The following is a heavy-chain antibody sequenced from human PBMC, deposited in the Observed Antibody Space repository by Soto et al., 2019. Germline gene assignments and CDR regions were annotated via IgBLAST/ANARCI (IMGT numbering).Heavy chain of an antibody. V-gene: IGHV1-2*02. CDR3: ARSGGVVVVAATPVGYYYYGMDV. D-gene: IGHD2-15*01. CDR1: GYTFTGYY. J-gene: IGHJ6*02. Sequence: ASVKVSCKASGYTFTGYYMHWVRQAPGQGLEWMGWINPNSGGTNYAQKFQGRVTMTRDTSISTAYMELSRLRSDDTAVYYCARSGGVVVVAATPVGYYYYGMDVWGQGTTVTSP. CDR2: INPNSGGT.